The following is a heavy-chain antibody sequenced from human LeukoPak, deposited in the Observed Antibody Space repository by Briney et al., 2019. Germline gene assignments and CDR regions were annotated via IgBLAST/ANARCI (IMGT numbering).Heavy chain of an antibody. V-gene: IGHV3-74*01. D-gene: IGHD2-8*01. CDR1: GNYW. CDR3: ARDLLIGYPFDY. CDR2: VNSDGSWT. J-gene: IGHJ4*02. Sequence: PGGSLRLSCAASGNYWMHWVRQAPGKGLVWVSHVNSDGSWTSHADSVKGRFTISRDNAKNSLYLQMNSLRAEDTAVYYCARDLLIGYPFDYWGQGTLVTVSS.